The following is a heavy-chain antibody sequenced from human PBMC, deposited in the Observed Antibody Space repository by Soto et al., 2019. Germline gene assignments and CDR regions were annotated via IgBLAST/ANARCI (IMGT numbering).Heavy chain of an antibody. CDR1: GGSISSYY. V-gene: IGHV4-59*08. D-gene: IGHD3-10*01. Sequence: PSETLSLTCAVSGGSISSYYWSWIRQPPGKGLEYIGYIYYSGSTNYNPSLKSRVTISVDTSKNQFSLKLSSVTASDTAVYYCARHFGSGTYPLDYWGQGTLVTVSS. CDR2: IYYSGST. J-gene: IGHJ4*02. CDR3: ARHFGSGTYPLDY.